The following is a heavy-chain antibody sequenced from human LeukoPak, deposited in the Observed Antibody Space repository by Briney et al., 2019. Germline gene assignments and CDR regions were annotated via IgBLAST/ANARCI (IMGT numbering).Heavy chain of an antibody. V-gene: IGHV4-59*08. D-gene: IGHD6-13*01. CDR1: GGSMSTYY. Sequence: SETLSLTCTVSGGSMSTYYWGWIRQPPGKRLEYIGYMFDSGTANYNPSLKSRVTISVGTSKNQFSLKLSSVTAADTAVYHCARREFSSSSVSGAFDIWGQGTMVTVSS. CDR3: ARREFSSSSVSGAFDI. CDR2: MFDSGTA. J-gene: IGHJ3*02.